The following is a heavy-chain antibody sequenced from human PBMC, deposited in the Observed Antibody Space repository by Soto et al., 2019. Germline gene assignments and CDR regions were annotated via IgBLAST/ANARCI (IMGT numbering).Heavy chain of an antibody. CDR2: IFSNDEK. CDR1: GFSLSNARMG. D-gene: IGHD2-2*01. V-gene: IGHV2-26*01. J-gene: IGHJ4*02. CDR3: ARIWGYCSSTSCYYYPDY. Sequence: QVTLKESGPVLVKPTETLTLTCTVSGFSLSNARMGVSWIRQPPGKALEWLAHIFSNDEKSYSTSLKSRLTISKDTSKSQVVLTMTNMDPVDTATYYCARIWGYCSSTSCYYYPDYWGQGTLVTVSS.